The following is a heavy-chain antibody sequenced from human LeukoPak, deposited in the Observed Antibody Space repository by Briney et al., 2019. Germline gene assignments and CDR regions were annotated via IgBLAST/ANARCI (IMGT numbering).Heavy chain of an antibody. Sequence: GRSLRLSCAASGFTFDDYAMHWVRQAPGKGLEWVSGISWNSGSIGYADSVKGRFTISRDNAKNSLYLQMNSLRAEDTALYYCAKDISYSSSWYGAFDIWGQGTMVTVSS. D-gene: IGHD6-13*01. CDR3: AKDISYSSSWYGAFDI. CDR2: ISWNSGSI. V-gene: IGHV3-9*01. CDR1: GFTFDDYA. J-gene: IGHJ3*02.